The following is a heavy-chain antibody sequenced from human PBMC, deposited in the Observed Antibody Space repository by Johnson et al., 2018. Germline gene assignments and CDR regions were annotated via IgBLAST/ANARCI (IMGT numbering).Heavy chain of an antibody. J-gene: IGHJ6*03. V-gene: IGHV3-9*01. CDR2: ISWNSGRI. CDR1: GFSLHDYA. CDR3: ARDAGDGGLPGCFYMAG. D-gene: IGHD4-17*01. Sequence: VQLVESGGGLVQPGRSLRLSCAASGFSLHDYAMHWVRQAPGKGLEWVSSISWNSGRIGYADSVKGRFTISRDNAKNSLYLQMNSLTGEDTALYYCARDAGDGGLPGCFYMAGWGQGTPFTVSS.